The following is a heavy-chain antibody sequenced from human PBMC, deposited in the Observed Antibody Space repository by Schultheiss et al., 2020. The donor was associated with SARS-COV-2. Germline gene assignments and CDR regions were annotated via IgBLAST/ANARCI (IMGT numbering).Heavy chain of an antibody. CDR1: GGSISGYY. J-gene: IGHJ4*03. D-gene: IGHD3-3*01. CDR2: INYSGST. V-gene: IGHV4-34*01. CDR3: ARNVEFWSSNYRRYWFDD. Sequence: SETLSLTCTVSGGSISGYYWSWIRQPPGKGLEWIGEINYSGSTNYNPSLKSRVTISVDTSKNQFSLKLSSVTAADTAVYYCARNVEFWSSNYRRYWFDDWGQGTMVTVSS.